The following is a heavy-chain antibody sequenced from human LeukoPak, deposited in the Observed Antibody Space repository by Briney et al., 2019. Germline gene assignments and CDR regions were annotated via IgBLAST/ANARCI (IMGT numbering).Heavy chain of an antibody. CDR3: AREVVWSHGDYGRRDAMGV. V-gene: IGHV4-39*07. J-gene: IGHJ6*02. CDR1: GGSISSSSYY. Sequence: KPSETLSLTCTVSGGSISSSSYYWGWIRQPPGKGLEWIGSIYYSGSTYYNPSLKSRVTISVDTSKNQFSLRLTSVTAADTAVYYCAREVVWSHGDYGRRDAMGVWGQGTTVIVSS. CDR2: IYYSGST. D-gene: IGHD4-17*01.